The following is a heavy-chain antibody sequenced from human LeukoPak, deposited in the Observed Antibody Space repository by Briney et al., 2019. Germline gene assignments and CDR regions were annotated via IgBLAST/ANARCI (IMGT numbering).Heavy chain of an antibody. Sequence: GRSLRLSCAASGFTFDDYAMNWVRQAPGKGLEWVSGISWNSGSIGYADSVKGRFTISRDNAKNSLYLQMNSLRAEDTALYYCARTDYYDSSGYSKWGQGTLVTVSS. V-gene: IGHV3-9*01. CDR2: ISWNSGSI. CDR1: GFTFDDYA. J-gene: IGHJ4*02. CDR3: ARTDYYDSSGYSK. D-gene: IGHD3-22*01.